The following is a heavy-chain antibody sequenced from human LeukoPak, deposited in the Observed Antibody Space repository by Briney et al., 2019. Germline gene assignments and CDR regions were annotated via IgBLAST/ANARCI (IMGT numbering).Heavy chain of an antibody. Sequence: GGSLRLSCAASGFTFSSYSMNWVRQAPGKGLEWVSAISGSGGSTYYADSVKGRFTISRDNSKNTLYLQMNSLRAEDTAVYYCAKDLLSQQVARCFDYWGQGTLVTVSS. J-gene: IGHJ4*02. V-gene: IGHV3-23*01. CDR3: AKDLLSQQVARCFDY. CDR2: ISGSGGST. CDR1: GFTFSSYS. D-gene: IGHD6-13*01.